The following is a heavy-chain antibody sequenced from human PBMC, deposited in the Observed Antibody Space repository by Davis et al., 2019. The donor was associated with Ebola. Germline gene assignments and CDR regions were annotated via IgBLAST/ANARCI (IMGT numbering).Heavy chain of an antibody. CDR2: ISYVGSNK. CDR3: ARTTGLDY. CDR1: GFTFSSYA. D-gene: IGHD3-9*01. J-gene: IGHJ4*02. Sequence: GGSLRLSCAASGFTFSSYAMHWVRQAPGKGLEWVAFISYVGSNKYYADSVKGRFTISSDNSKNTLYLQMNSLRAEDTAVYYCARTTGLDYWGQGTLVTVSS. V-gene: IGHV3-30-3*01.